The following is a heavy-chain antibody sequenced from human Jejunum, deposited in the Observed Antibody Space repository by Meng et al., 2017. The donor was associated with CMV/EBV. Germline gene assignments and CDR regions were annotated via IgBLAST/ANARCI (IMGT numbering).Heavy chain of an antibody. V-gene: IGHV4-4*02. CDR3: ARDEPGLAAAGALQH. J-gene: IGHJ1*01. D-gene: IGHD6-13*01. CDR2: VYHSGST. CDR1: GASIHSSNW. Sequence: VSGASIHSSNWWNWVRQTPGKGLEWIGEVYHSGSTSYNPSLKSRVTISVDKSKNQFSLKLNSVTAADTAVYYCARDEPGLAAAGALQHWGRGTLVTVSS.